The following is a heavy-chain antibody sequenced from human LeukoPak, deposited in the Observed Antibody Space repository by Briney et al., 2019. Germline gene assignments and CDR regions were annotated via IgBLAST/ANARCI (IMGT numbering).Heavy chain of an antibody. CDR1: GYTFTGYY. Sequence: ASVKVSCKASGYTFTGYYMHWVRQAPGQGLEWMGWINPNSGGTNYAQKFQGRVTMTRHTSISTAYMELSRLRSDDTAVYHCARDVRIVGAIPLAHWGEGTLVPVSS. CDR3: ARDVRIVGAIPLAH. J-gene: IGHJ4*02. CDR2: INPNSGGT. D-gene: IGHD1-26*01. V-gene: IGHV1-2*02.